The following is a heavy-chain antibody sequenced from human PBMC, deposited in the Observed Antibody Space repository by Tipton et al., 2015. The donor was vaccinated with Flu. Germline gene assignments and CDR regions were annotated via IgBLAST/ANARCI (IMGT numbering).Heavy chain of an antibody. CDR3: ARVLVGYYGSGSYRRYNWFDP. Sequence: LRLSCTVSGYSISSGYYWGWIRQPPGKGLDWIWSIYHSGSTYYNPSLKSRVTISVDTSKNQFALKLSSVTAEDTAVYYCARVLVGYYGSGSYRRYNWFDPWGQGTLVTVSS. V-gene: IGHV4-38-2*02. D-gene: IGHD3-10*01. J-gene: IGHJ5*02. CDR1: GYSISSGYY. CDR2: IYHSGST.